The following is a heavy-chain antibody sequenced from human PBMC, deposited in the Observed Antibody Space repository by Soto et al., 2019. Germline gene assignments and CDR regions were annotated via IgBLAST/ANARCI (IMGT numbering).Heavy chain of an antibody. CDR2: ISGASGTI. CDR3: ARDCGYGYGTDV. CDR1: GFTFRNYN. D-gene: IGHD2-15*01. J-gene: IGHJ6*02. Sequence: GGSLRLSCAASGFTFRNYNMNWVRQAPGKGLEWLSYISGASGTIYYADSMQGRFTISRDNAKNSLYLQMNSLRAEGTAMYYCARDCGYGYGTDVWGQGTTVTVSS. V-gene: IGHV3-48*01.